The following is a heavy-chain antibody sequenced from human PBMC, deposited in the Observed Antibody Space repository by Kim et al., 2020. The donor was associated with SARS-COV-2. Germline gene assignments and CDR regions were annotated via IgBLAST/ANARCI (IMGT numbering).Heavy chain of an antibody. V-gene: IGHV4-39*01. CDR1: GGSISNVDFY. CDR2: IDYTGTT. J-gene: IGHJ5*02. Sequence: SETLSLTCAVFGGSISNVDFYWGWIRQPPGKGLEWVGNIDYTGTTYYNPSLKSRVSMSVDSSKNQFSLRLTSLTAADTAVYYCARPYRRRSGGAWFDPWGQGTLVTVSS. CDR3: ARPYRRRSGGAWFDP. D-gene: IGHD6-25*01.